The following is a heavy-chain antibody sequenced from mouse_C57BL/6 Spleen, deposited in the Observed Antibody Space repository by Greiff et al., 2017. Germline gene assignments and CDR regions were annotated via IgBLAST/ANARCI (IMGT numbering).Heavy chain of an antibody. CDR3: VTLVEGY. D-gene: IGHD1-1*01. V-gene: IGHV1-81*01. CDR2: IYPRSGNT. J-gene: IGHJ2*01. Sequence: QVQLQQSGAELARPGASVKLSCKASGYTFTSYGISWVKQRPGQGLEWIGEIYPRSGNTYYNEKFKGKATLTADKSSSTAYMEIRSLTYEDSAVYFCVTLVEGYWGQGTTLTVSS. CDR1: GYTFTSYG.